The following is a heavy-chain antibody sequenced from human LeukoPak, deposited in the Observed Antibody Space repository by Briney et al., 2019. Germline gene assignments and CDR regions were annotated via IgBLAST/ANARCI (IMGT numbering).Heavy chain of an antibody. CDR1: GFTFSDYW. V-gene: IGHV3-23*01. CDR2: INAGGRYS. CDR3: GKELDYGDYLDY. Sequence: GGSLRLSCAASGFTFSDYWMNWVRQAPGKGLEWVSGINAGGRYSYYADSVKGRFTISRDNSKNTLYLQMNSLRVEDTAVYYCGKELDYGDYLDYWGQGTLVTVSS. D-gene: IGHD4-17*01. J-gene: IGHJ4*02.